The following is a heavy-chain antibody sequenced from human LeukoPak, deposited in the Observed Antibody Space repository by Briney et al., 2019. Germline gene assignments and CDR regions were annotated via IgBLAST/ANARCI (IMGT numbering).Heavy chain of an antibody. CDR1: GYTFTSYG. CDR3: ARDNGDIVVVPAASSVNRFDP. CDR2: ISAYNGNT. Sequence: ASVKVSCKASGYTFTSYGISWVRQAPGQGLEWMGWISAYNGNTNYAQKLQGRVTMTTDTSTSTAYMELRSLRSDDTAVYYCARDNGDIVVVPAASSVNRFDPWGQGTLVTVSS. D-gene: IGHD2-2*01. J-gene: IGHJ5*02. V-gene: IGHV1-18*01.